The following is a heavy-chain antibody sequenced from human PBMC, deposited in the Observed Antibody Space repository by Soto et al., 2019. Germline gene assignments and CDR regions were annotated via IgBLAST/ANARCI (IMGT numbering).Heavy chain of an antibody. V-gene: IGHV4-59*08. CDR2: IYYNGNT. CDR3: ARSGDLTGYLNAPTYYYYYGMDV. D-gene: IGHD3-9*01. CDR1: GGSISPYY. Sequence: SETLSLTCTVSGGSISPYYWNWIRQSPGKGLEWIGYIYYNGNTNYNPSLKSRVTISIDTSKNQFSLKLSSVTAADTAVYYCARSGDLTGYLNAPTYYYYYGMDVWGQGTTVTVSS. J-gene: IGHJ6*02.